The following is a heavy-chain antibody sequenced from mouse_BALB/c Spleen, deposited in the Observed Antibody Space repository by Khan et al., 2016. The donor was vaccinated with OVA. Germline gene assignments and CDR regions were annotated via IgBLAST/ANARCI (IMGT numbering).Heavy chain of an antibody. CDR3: ARDYYYGTGYFDV. D-gene: IGHD1-1*01. J-gene: IGHJ1*01. V-gene: IGHV5-6-5*01. CDR1: GFTFSSYA. Sequence: EVELVESGGGLVKPGGSLKLSCAASGFTFSSYAMSWVRQTPEKRLEWVTSISSGGSTYYPDSVKGRFTTPRDNARNILYLQMSSLRSEDTAMYYCARDYYYGTGYFDVWGAGTTVTVSS. CDR2: ISSGGST.